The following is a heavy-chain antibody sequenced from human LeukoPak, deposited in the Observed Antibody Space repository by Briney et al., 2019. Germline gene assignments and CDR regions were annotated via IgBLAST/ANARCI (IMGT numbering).Heavy chain of an antibody. D-gene: IGHD5-12*01. CDR3: ARVGYDSIDY. V-gene: IGHV3-7*04. Sequence: GGSLRLSCAASGFTFSSYWMSWVRQAPGKGLEWVANIKHDGSVQYCVDSVKGRFTISRDNAKNSLYLQMNSLRAEDTAVYYCARVGYDSIDYWGQGTLVTVSS. CDR1: GFTFSSYW. J-gene: IGHJ4*02. CDR2: IKHDGSVQ.